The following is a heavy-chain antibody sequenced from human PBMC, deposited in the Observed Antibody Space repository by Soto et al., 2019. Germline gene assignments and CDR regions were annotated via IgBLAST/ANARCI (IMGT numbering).Heavy chain of an antibody. D-gene: IGHD1-1*01. J-gene: IGHJ4*02. V-gene: IGHV3-49*04. Sequence: GGSLRLSCTASGFTFGIYAMSWVRQAPGKGLEWVGFITSKAYGGTTQYAASVKGRFTISRDDSKGIAYLQVSRLRSGDTAVYYCAREPATAKPEGVDFWGQGTLVTVSS. CDR1: GFTFGIYA. CDR3: AREPATAKPEGVDF. CDR2: ITSKAYGGTT.